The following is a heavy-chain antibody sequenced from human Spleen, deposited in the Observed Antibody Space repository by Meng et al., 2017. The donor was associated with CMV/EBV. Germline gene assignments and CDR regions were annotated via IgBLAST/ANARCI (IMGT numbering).Heavy chain of an antibody. J-gene: IGHJ4*02. CDR3: ARTLSVYGELSHFDS. Sequence: ASVKVSCKASGYTFSAYFIHWVRQAPGQGLEWIGWISAYNGKTKYGPNLQGRVTMSTETSTSTAYLELKSLTSDDTAVYYCARTLSVYGELSHFDSWGQGTQVTVSS. CDR1: GYTFSAYF. D-gene: IGHD2/OR15-2a*01. V-gene: IGHV1-18*04. CDR2: ISAYNGKT.